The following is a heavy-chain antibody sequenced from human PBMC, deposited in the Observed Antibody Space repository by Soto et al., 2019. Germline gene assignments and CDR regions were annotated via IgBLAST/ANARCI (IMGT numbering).Heavy chain of an antibody. CDR2: ISAYNGNT. Sequence: ASVKVSCKASGYTFTSYGISWVRQAPGQGLEWMGWISAYNGNTNYAQKLQGRVTMTTDTSTSTAYMELRSMRSDDTDVYVCATTGEHYYYYYMDVWGKGTTVTVSS. CDR1: GYTFTSYG. CDR3: ATTGEHYYYYYMDV. V-gene: IGHV1-18*01. J-gene: IGHJ6*03. D-gene: IGHD7-27*01.